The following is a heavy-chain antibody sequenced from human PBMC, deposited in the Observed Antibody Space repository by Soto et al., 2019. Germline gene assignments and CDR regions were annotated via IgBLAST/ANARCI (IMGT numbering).Heavy chain of an antibody. CDR1: GDSIISSDFY. Sequence: SETLSITCTVSGDSIISSDFYCGWVRQSPGKGLEWIGYISHLESTYFHPSFKSRLTMSIDRTRNQFSLKLSSVTAADMAVYYCARGGGYDSFDYWGQGVLVTVSS. D-gene: IGHD5-12*01. J-gene: IGHJ4*02. CDR2: ISHLEST. CDR3: ARGGGYDSFDY. V-gene: IGHV4-30-2*06.